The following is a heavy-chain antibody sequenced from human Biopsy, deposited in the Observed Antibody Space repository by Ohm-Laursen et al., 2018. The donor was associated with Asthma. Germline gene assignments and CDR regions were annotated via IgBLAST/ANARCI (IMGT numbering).Heavy chain of an antibody. J-gene: IGHJ1*01. Sequence: SVKVSCKASGDSFSNYAISWVRQAPGQGLEWMGGLIPVLGTPDHAQMFEGRATITADESTSTAYMELSSLSSEDTAVYYCARTFHFWSPYHAEHYQLWGQGTLVTVSS. CDR3: ARTFHFWSPYHAEHYQL. CDR2: LIPVLGTP. D-gene: IGHD3-3*02. CDR1: GDSFSNYA. V-gene: IGHV1-69*13.